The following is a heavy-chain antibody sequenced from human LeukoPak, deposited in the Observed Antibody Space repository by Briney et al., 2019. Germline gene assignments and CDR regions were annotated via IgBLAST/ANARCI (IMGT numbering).Heavy chain of an antibody. J-gene: IGHJ4*02. D-gene: IGHD3-22*01. CDR2: ISSSSSYI. V-gene: IGHV3-21*01. CDR1: GFTFSSYS. Sequence: KSGGSLRLSCAASGFTFSSYSMNWVRQAPGKGLEWVSSISSSSSYIYYADSVKGRFTISRDNAKNSLYLQMNSLRAEDTAVYYCARGRYCDSSGYIYWGQGTLVTVSS. CDR3: ARGRYCDSSGYIY.